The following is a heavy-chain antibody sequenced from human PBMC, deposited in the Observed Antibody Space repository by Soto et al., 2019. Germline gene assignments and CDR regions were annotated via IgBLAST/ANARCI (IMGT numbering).Heavy chain of an antibody. Sequence: QVQLVQSGTEVKKPGASVKVSCKASGYSFTNYGISWVRQAPGQGLEWMGWISAYNGNTHYAQNIQARVTMTTDTSRSTAYMELRSLRSDDTAVYYCVRDSGNYYGSGSRDDTFDIWGQGTMVTVSS. V-gene: IGHV1-18*01. CDR2: ISAYNGNT. CDR3: VRDSGNYYGSGSRDDTFDI. J-gene: IGHJ3*02. D-gene: IGHD3-10*01. CDR1: GYSFTNYG.